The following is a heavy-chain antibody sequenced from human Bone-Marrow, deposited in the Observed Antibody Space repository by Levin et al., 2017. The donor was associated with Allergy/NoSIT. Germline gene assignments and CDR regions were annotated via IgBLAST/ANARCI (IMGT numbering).Heavy chain of an antibody. Sequence: PGGSLRLSCAASGFTFSSYSMNWVRQAPGKGLEWLSSITSSSAYIYYADSVKGRFTISRDNSKNTLYLQMNSLRAEDTAVYYCARENFQTTVTKYLDYWGQGTLVTVSS. D-gene: IGHD4-11*01. CDR1: GFTFSSYS. CDR3: ARENFQTTVTKYLDY. CDR2: ITSSSAYI. V-gene: IGHV3-21*01. J-gene: IGHJ4*02.